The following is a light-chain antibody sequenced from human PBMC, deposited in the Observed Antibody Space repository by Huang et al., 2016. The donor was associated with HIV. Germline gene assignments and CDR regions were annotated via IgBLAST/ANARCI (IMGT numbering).Light chain of an antibody. V-gene: IGKV1-39*01. CDR2: SAS. Sequence: DILMTQSPSSLSASVGDRVTITCRASQSISRYLNWYQQKPGKAPKLLMYSASSLQSGVPSRVSGSGSGTDFTLTISSLQPEDFATYYCQQTYSVPLTFGGGTKVEIK. CDR1: QSISRY. J-gene: IGKJ4*01. CDR3: QQTYSVPLT.